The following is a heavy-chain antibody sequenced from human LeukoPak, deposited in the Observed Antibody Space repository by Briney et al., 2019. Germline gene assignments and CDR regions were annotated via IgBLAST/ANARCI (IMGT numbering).Heavy chain of an antibody. CDR1: GYTFTSYY. Sequence: GASVKVSCKASGYTFTSYYMHWVRQAPGQGLEWMGIINPSGGSTSYAQKFQGRVTMTRDTSTSTVYMELSSLRSEDTAEYYCASHGTYGSGSYYNDLFLGYWGQGTLVTVSS. V-gene: IGHV1-46*01. D-gene: IGHD3-10*01. J-gene: IGHJ4*02. CDR2: INPSGGST. CDR3: ASHGTYGSGSYYNDLFLGY.